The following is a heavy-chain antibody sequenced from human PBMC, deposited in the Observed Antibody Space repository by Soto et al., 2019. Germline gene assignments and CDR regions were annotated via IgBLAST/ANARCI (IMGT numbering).Heavy chain of an antibody. CDR2: IIPILGIA. CDR1: GGTFSSYT. V-gene: IGHV1-69*02. CDR3: ARFRSTVLSTISGHFGY. J-gene: IGHJ4*02. Sequence: QVQLVQSGAEVKKPGSSVKVSCKASGGTFSSYTISWVRQAPGQGLEWMGRIIPILGIANYAQKFQGRVTITADKFTSTAYRELSSLRSEDTAVYDCARFRSTVLSTISGHFGYWCQGTLVTVSS. D-gene: IGHD5-12*01.